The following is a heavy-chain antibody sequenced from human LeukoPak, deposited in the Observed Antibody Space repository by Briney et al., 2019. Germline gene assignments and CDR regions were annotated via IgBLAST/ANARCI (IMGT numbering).Heavy chain of an antibody. Sequence: SETLSLTCTVSGGSISSSSYYWDWIRQPPGKGLEWIGSINYRGNTYYNPSLKSRVTVSVDTSKNQFSLDLSSVTAADTAVYYCARSYSGSYQTLDYWGQGTLVTVSS. V-gene: IGHV4-39*01. CDR2: INYRGNT. CDR1: GGSISSSSYY. J-gene: IGHJ4*02. D-gene: IGHD1-26*01. CDR3: ARSYSGSYQTLDY.